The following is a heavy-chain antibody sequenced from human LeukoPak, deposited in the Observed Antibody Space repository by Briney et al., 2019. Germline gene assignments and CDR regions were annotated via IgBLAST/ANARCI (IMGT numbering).Heavy chain of an antibody. V-gene: IGHV3-74*01. CDR3: ARGNQQLPRSTPDY. CDR2: IKTDGSTT. J-gene: IGHJ4*02. D-gene: IGHD2-2*01. Sequence: GGSLRLSCAVSGFTFSSSWMHWVRHAPGKGLVWASHIKTDGSTTAYADSVKGRFTISRDNAKNTLYLQMNSPRAEDTGVYYCARGNQQLPRSTPDYWGQGTLVTVSS. CDR1: GFTFSSSW.